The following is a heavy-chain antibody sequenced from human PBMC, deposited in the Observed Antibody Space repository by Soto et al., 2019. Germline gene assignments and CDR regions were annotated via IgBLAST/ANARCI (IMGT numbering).Heavy chain of an antibody. CDR2: MNPNSGNT. V-gene: IGHV1-8*01. Sequence: QVQLVQSGAEVKKPGASVKVSCKASGYTFTRYDINWVRQATGQGLEWMGWMNPNSGNTGYAQNFKGGVTMTRNTSISTSYMELNSLRSEDTAVYYWATEKVGAVDYWGQGTLVTVSS. D-gene: IGHD1-26*01. CDR3: ATEKVGAVDY. CDR1: GYTFTRYD. J-gene: IGHJ4*02.